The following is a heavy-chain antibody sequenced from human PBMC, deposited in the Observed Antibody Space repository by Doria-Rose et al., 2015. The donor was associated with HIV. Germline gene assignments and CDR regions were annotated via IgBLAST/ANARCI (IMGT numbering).Heavy chain of an antibody. Sequence: SGPVLVKPTETLTLTCTVSGVSLSSPGMGVSWIRQPPGKALEWLANIFSDDERSYTTSLKSRLTISRGTSKSQVFLTMTDMDPVDTATYYCARIKSSRWYHKYYFDFWGQGTLVIVSA. CDR2: IFSDDER. V-gene: IGHV2-26*01. CDR1: GVSLSSPGMG. J-gene: IGHJ4*02. CDR3: ARIKSSRWYHKYYFDF. D-gene: IGHD6-13*01.